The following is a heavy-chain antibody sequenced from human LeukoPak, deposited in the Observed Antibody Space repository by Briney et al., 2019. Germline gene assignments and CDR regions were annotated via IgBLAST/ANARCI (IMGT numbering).Heavy chain of an antibody. J-gene: IGHJ4*02. CDR3: ARGSWDSSGLYFDY. V-gene: IGHV3-33*01. D-gene: IGHD6-19*01. CDR2: IWYDGSNK. Sequence: GGSLRLSCAASGFTFSSYGMHWVRQAPGKGLEWVAVIWYDGSNKYYADSVKGRFTIPRDNSKNTLYLQMNSLRAEDTAVYYCARGSWDSSGLYFDYWGQGTLVTVSS. CDR1: GFTFSSYG.